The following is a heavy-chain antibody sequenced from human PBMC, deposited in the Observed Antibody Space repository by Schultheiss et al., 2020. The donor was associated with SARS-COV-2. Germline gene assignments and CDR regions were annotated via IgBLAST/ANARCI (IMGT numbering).Heavy chain of an antibody. Sequence: GESLKISCAASGFTFSSYSMNWVRQAPGKGLEWVSSISSSSSYIYYADSVKGRFTISRDNAKNSLYLQMNSLRAEDTAVYYCARSHTGGYGMDVWGQGTTVTVSS. J-gene: IGHJ6*02. CDR1: GFTFSSYS. CDR2: ISSSSSYI. CDR3: ARSHTGGYGMDV. V-gene: IGHV3-21*04. D-gene: IGHD2-8*02.